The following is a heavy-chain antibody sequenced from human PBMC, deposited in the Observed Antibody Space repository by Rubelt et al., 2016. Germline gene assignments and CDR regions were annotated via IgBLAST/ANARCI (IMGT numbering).Heavy chain of an antibody. CDR3: AQALDLADWNSRRYDP. D-gene: IGHD1-7*01. J-gene: IGHJ5*02. CDR2: IYWDDDK. Sequence: QITLKESGPTLVKPTQTLTLTCTFSGLSLTSRPEGVGWIRQPPGKALEWLAVIYWDDDKRYSPSLKNRLTITKDTSKKQVVLTMTNMYPVDTPTYYCAQALDLADWNSRRYDPCCQGILVTVSS. CDR1: GLSLTSRPEG. V-gene: IGHV2-5*02.